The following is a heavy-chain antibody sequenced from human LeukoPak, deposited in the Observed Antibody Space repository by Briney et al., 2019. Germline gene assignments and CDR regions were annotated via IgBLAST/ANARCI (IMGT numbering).Heavy chain of an antibody. CDR1: GGSFSGYY. J-gene: IGHJ4*02. D-gene: IGHD3-10*01. CDR3: ASPRGSGRPTAHYYFDY. CDR2: INHSGST. Sequence: SETLSLTCAVYGGSFSGYYWSWIRQPPGKGLEWIGEINHSGSTNYNPSLKSRVTISVDTSKNQFSLKLSSVTAADTAVYYCASPRGSGRPTAHYYFDYWGQGTLVTVSS. V-gene: IGHV4-34*01.